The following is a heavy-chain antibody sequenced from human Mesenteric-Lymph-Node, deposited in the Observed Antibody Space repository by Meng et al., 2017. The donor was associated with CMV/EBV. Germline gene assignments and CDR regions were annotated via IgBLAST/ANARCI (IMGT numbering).Heavy chain of an antibody. CDR1: YTFTNYA. CDR3: ARDKSLMVRGVDNWFDP. J-gene: IGHJ5*02. Sequence: YTFTNYAIHWVRQAPGQGLEWMGRINPNSGGTNYAQNFQGRVTMTRDTSINTAYMELSRLRSDDTAVYYCARDKSLMVRGVDNWFDPWGQGTLVTVSS. CDR2: INPNSGGT. D-gene: IGHD3-10*01. V-gene: IGHV1-2*06.